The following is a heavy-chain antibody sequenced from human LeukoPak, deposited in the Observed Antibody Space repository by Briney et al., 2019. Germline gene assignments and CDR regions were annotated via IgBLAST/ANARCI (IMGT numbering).Heavy chain of an antibody. CDR2: IAGGGSST. CDR3: VKDPGPRYCSSTSCSPI. V-gene: IGHV3-23*01. CDR1: GFTVSFYA. Sequence: RPGGSLRLSCAASGFTVSFYAMSWVRQAPGKGLEWVSVIAGGGSSTYYADSVKGRFTISRDNSKNTLYLQMNSLRAEDTAVYYCVKDPGPRYCSSTSCSPIWGQGTMVTVSS. J-gene: IGHJ3*02. D-gene: IGHD2-2*01.